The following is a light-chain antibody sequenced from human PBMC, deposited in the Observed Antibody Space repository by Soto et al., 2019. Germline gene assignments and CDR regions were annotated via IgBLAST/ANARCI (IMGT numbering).Light chain of an antibody. CDR1: NSDVGGYNY. CDR3: RSYAGSNNFVV. V-gene: IGLV2-8*01. Sequence: QSALTQPPSASGSPGQSVTISCTGTNSDVGGYNYFSWYQQHPGKAPKLMIYELSKRPSGVPDRFSGSKSGNTASLTVSGIQAEDDADYYCRSYAGSNNFVVFGGGTKLTVL. J-gene: IGLJ2*01. CDR2: ELS.